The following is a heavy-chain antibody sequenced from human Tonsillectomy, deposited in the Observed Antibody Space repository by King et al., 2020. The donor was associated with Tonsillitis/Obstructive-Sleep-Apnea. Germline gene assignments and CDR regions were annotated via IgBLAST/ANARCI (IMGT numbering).Heavy chain of an antibody. D-gene: IGHD5-18*01. Sequence: VQLQESGPGLVKPSETLSLTCTVSGGSISSYYWSWIRQPPGKGLEWIGYIYYSGSTNYNPSLKSRVTISVDTSKNQFSLKLSSVTAADTAVYYCARGKERPRGYSYGPQLSKIPNWFDPWGQGTLVTVSS. CDR3: ARGKERPRGYSYGPQLSKIPNWFDP. CDR2: IYYSGST. CDR1: GGSISSYY. V-gene: IGHV4-59*01. J-gene: IGHJ5*02.